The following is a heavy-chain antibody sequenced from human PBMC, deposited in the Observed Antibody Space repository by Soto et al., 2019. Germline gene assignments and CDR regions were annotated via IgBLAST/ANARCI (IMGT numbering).Heavy chain of an antibody. Sequence: GGSLRLSCAASGFTFSSYAMSWVRQAPGKGLEWVSAISGSGGSTYYADSVKGRFTISRDNSKNTLYLQMNSLRAEDTAVYYCAKDPDIVVVPAAADYWGQGTLVTVSS. CDR2: ISGSGGST. CDR3: AKDPDIVVVPAAADY. CDR1: GFTFSSYA. V-gene: IGHV3-23*01. J-gene: IGHJ4*02. D-gene: IGHD2-2*01.